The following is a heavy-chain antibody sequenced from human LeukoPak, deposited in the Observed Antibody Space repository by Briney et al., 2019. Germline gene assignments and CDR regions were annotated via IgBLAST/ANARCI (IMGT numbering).Heavy chain of an antibody. CDR1: GGSISSYY. CDR3: AREGYCSSTSCSYYYYYYMDV. CDR2: IYTSGST. V-gene: IGHV4-4*07. J-gene: IGHJ6*03. Sequence: SETLSLTCTVSGGSISSYYWSWTRQPAGKGLEWIGRIYTSGSTNYNPSLKSRVTMSVDTSKNQFSLKLSSVTAADTAVYYCAREGYCSSTSCSYYYYYYMDVWGKGTTVTVPS. D-gene: IGHD2-2*01.